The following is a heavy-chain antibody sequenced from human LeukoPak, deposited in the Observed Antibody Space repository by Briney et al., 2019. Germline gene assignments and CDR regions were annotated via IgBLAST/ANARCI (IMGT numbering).Heavy chain of an antibody. J-gene: IGHJ4*02. CDR3: ARDLNSGYYPYYFDY. CDR2: ISSSSSTV. D-gene: IGHD3-22*01. CDR1: GFTFSDYS. Sequence: PGGSLRLSCAASGFTFSDYSMNWVRQAPGKGLEWVSYISSSSSTVYYADSVKGRFTISRDNAKNSLYLQMNSLRDEDTAVYYCARDLNSGYYPYYFDYWGQGTLVTVSS. V-gene: IGHV3-48*02.